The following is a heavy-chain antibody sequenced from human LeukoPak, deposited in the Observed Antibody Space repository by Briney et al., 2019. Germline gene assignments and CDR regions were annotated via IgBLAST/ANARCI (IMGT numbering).Heavy chain of an antibody. J-gene: IGHJ4*02. CDR1: GFTFSSYS. D-gene: IGHD3-3*01. V-gene: IGHV3-48*01. Sequence: GGSLRLSCAASGFTFSSYSMNWVRQAPRKGLEWVSYISSSSSTIYYADSVKGRFTISRDNAKNSLYLQMNSLRAEDTAVYYCARVPVTYYDFWSGNYFDYWGQGTLVTVSS. CDR2: ISSSSSTI. CDR3: ARVPVTYYDFWSGNYFDY.